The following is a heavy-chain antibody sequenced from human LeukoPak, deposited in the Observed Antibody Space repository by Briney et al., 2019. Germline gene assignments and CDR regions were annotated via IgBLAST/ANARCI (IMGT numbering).Heavy chain of an antibody. CDR2: ISYDGSNK. D-gene: IGHD6-6*01. CDR1: GFTFSSYA. V-gene: IGHV3-30-3*01. CDR3: ARDMSSSSGYGMDV. J-gene: IGHJ6*02. Sequence: GGSLRLSCAASGFTFSSYAMHWVRQAPGKGLEWVAVISYDGSNKYYADSVKGRFTISRDNSKNTLYLQMNGLRAEDTAVYYCARDMSSSSGYGMDVWGQGTTVTASS.